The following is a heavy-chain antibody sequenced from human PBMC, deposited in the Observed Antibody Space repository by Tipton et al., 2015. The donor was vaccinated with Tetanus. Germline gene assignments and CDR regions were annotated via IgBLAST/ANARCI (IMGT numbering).Heavy chain of an antibody. D-gene: IGHD5-18*01. CDR1: GFTFSSYA. Sequence: SGFTFSSYAMSWIRQAPGKGLEWVSYISSSGSTIYYADSVKGRFTISRDNAKNSLYLQMNSLRAEDTAVYYCARPAPYMGYSYGSFWVDYWGQGTLVTVSS. V-gene: IGHV3-11*01. J-gene: IGHJ4*02. CDR2: ISSSGSTI. CDR3: ARPAPYMGYSYGSFWVDY.